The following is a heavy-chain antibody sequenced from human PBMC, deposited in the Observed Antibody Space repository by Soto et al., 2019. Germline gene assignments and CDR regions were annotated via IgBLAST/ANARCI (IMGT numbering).Heavy chain of an antibody. CDR2: IKSKTDGGTT. V-gene: IGHV3-15*01. CDR1: GFTFSDSW. D-gene: IGHD3-16*02. CDR3: TTYDYIRRNYPVRWAY. J-gene: IGHJ6*01. Sequence: GGSLRLSCAASGFTFSDSWMSWVRQAPGKGLEWVARIKSKTDGGTTDYAAPVTGRFTISRDDSKNTLSLQMNSLKTEDTAIYYCTTYDYIRRNYPVRWAYWGLGTTLTVS.